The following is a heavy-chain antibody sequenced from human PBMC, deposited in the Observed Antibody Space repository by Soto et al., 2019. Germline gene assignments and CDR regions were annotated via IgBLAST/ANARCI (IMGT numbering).Heavy chain of an antibody. D-gene: IGHD6-6*01. CDR1: GYTFTNYG. CDR2: VSAYNGER. Sequence: QVQLVQSGAEVKKPGASVKVSCKASGYTFTNYGINWVRQAPGQGLEWLGWVSAYNGERRYAQRVPARVLMNTDTSTTTAYMELRSLRSDATAVYYCSRGPSIPASGAYWGQGTLVTVSS. V-gene: IGHV1-18*01. J-gene: IGHJ4*01. CDR3: SRGPSIPASGAY.